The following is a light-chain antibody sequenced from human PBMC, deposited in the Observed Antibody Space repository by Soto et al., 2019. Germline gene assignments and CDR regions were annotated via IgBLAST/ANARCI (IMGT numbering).Light chain of an antibody. CDR1: SSDVGSYTY. CDR2: EVN. J-gene: IGLJ1*01. V-gene: IGLV2-14*01. Sequence: QSALTQPASVSGSPRQSITISCTGASSDVGSYTYVSWYQQHPGKAPKLIIYEVNNRPSGVSNRFSGSKSGNTASLTISGLQAEEEADYYCSSYTTSSTLYVFGTGTKVTVL. CDR3: SSYTTSSTLYV.